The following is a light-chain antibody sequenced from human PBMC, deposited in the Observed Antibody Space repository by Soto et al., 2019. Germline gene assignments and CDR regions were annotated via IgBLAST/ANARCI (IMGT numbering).Light chain of an antibody. CDR1: QHINIY. J-gene: IGKJ5*01. CDR2: DAS. V-gene: IGKV1-33*01. CDR3: QQYHNFPIT. Sequence: DIQMTQPPSSLSASVGDRVTITCQASQHINIYLNWYQHQPGKAPKLLIFDASNLATGVPSRFSGSGSGTDFTFTISSLQPEEFATYDCQQYHNFPITFGQGTRLEIK.